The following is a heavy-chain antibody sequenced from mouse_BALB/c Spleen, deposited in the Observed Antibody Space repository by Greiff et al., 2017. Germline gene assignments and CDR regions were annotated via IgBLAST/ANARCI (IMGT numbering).Heavy chain of an antibody. J-gene: IGHJ1*01. D-gene: IGHD1-1*01. CDR2: ISSGSSTI. CDR3: ARSGGYGSNWYFDV. CDR1: GFTFSSFG. Sequence: EVQLQESGGGLVQPGGSRKLSCAASGFTFSSFGMHWVRQAPEKGLEWVAYISSGSSTIYYADTVKGRFTISRDNPKNTLFLQMTSLRSEDTAMYYCARSGGYGSNWYFDVWGAGTTVTVSS. V-gene: IGHV5-17*02.